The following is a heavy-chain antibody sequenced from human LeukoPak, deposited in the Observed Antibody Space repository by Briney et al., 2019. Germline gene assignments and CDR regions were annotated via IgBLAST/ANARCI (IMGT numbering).Heavy chain of an antibody. CDR3: ARWVVVVKYFVY. CDR1: GFTVSSNY. V-gene: IGHV3-66*02. CDR2: IYSGGST. J-gene: IGHJ4*02. D-gene: IGHD2-15*01. Sequence: PGGSLRLSCAASGFTVSSNYMSWVRQAPGKGLDWVSVIYSGGSTYYADSVKGRFTISRDNSKNTLYLQLNSLRAEDTAVYYCARWVVVVKYFVYWGQGTLVTVSS.